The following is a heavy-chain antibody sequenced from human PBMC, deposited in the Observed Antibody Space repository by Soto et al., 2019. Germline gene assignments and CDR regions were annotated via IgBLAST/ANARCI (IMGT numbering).Heavy chain of an antibody. CDR3: AKSSGVDYYHGMDV. CDR2: FTGSGDST. J-gene: IGHJ6*02. D-gene: IGHD2-15*01. Sequence: GGSLRLSCAASGFTFSNYAMNWVRQAPGKGLEWVSLFTGSGDSTYYADSVKGRFTISRDNSKNTVYLQMNSLRAEDTAVYYCAKSSGVDYYHGMDVWGQGTTVTVSS. CDR1: GFTFSNYA. V-gene: IGHV3-23*01.